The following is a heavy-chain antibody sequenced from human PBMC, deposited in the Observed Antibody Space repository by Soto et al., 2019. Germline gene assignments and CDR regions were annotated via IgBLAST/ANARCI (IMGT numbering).Heavy chain of an antibody. CDR2: MNPNSGNT. CDR3: ARGRGKFDYYLYGMDV. V-gene: IGHV1-8*01. Sequence: AASVKVSCKASGSTFTSYDINWVRLAPGPGLEWMGWMNPNSGNTGQAPERQGRVTTPKYTSISTAYMELSSLRSEDTAVYYCARGRGKFDYYLYGMDVWGQGTTVTVSS. CDR1: GSTFTSYD. D-gene: IGHD1-1*01. J-gene: IGHJ6*02.